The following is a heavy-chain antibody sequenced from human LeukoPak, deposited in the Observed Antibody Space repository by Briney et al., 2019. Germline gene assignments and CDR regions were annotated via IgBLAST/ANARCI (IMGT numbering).Heavy chain of an antibody. CDR3: ARDPYSGSYGADYYYYMDV. Sequence: GSLRLSCAASGFTFSSYEMNWVRPAPGKGLEWVSYISSSGSTIYYADSVKGRFTISRDNAKSSLYLQMNSLRAEDTAVYYCARDPYSGSYGADYYYYMDVWGKGTTVTISS. D-gene: IGHD1-26*01. V-gene: IGHV3-48*03. CDR1: GFTFSSYE. J-gene: IGHJ6*03. CDR2: ISSSGSTI.